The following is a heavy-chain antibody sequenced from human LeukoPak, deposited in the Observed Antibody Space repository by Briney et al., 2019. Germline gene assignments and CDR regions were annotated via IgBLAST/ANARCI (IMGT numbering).Heavy chain of an antibody. D-gene: IGHD2-15*01. Sequence: TSETLSLTCTVSAGSISNYYWSWIRQPPGKGLKWIGYIYYSGSTNYNPSLKSRVTISIDTSKNQFSLKLSSVTAVDTAVYYCATWRYCSGGSCYGNYYMDVWGKGTTVTVSS. CDR3: ATWRYCSGGSCYGNYYMDV. CDR1: AGSISNYY. CDR2: IYYSGST. V-gene: IGHV4-59*01. J-gene: IGHJ6*03.